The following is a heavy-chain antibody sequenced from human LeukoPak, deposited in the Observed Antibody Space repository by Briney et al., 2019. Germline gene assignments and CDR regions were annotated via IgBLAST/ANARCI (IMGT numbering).Heavy chain of an antibody. CDR2: IYYSGNT. CDR1: GGSISSGGYY. V-gene: IGHV4-31*03. J-gene: IGHJ5*02. CDR3: ARGTDTYAKGWFDP. Sequence: PSETLSLTCTVSGGSISSGGYYWSWIRQHPGKGLEWIGYIYYSGNTYYNPSLKSRVTISVDTSKNQFSLKLTSVTAADTAVYYCARGTDTYAKGWFDPWGQGTLVTVSS. D-gene: IGHD2-2*01.